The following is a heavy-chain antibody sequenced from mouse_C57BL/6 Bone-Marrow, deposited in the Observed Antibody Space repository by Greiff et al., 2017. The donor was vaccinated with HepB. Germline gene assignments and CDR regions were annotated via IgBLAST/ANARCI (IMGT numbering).Heavy chain of an antibody. CDR1: GFTFSNYW. J-gene: IGHJ3*01. CDR3: TYYYGAY. V-gene: IGHV6-3*01. D-gene: IGHD1-1*01. Sequence: DVQLQESGGGLVQPGGSMKLSCVASGFTFSNYWMNWVRQSPEKGLEWVAQIRLKSDNYATHYAESVKGRFTISRDDSKSSVYLQMNNLRAEDTGIYYCTYYYGAYWGQGTLVTVSA. CDR2: IRLKSDNYAT.